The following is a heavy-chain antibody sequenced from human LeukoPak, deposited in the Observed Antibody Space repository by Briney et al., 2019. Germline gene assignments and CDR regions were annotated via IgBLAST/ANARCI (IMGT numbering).Heavy chain of an antibody. CDR2: IYYSGST. J-gene: IGHJ6*02. CDR1: GGSISSYY. Sequence: SETLSLTCTVSGGSISSYYWSWIRQPPAKGLEWIGYIYYSGSTNYNPSLKSRVTISVDTSKNQFSLKLSSVTAADTAVYYCARDRGYGMDVWGQGTTVTVSS. V-gene: IGHV4-59*01. CDR3: ARDRGYGMDV.